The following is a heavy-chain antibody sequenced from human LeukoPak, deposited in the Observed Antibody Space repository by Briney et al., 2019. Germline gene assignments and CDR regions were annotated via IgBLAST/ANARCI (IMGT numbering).Heavy chain of an antibody. CDR1: GGSLSSYY. CDR2: IYYSGSS. V-gene: IGHV4-59*01. D-gene: IGHD2-15*01. Sequence: SETLSLTCAVSGGSLSSYYWSWVRQPPGKGLEWIGYIYYSGSSNYNPDLKSRGTITVGKSKNQISLKQKSRIAADTAIYYCARGSRYCSSGSCYGWFDPWGQGTLVTVSS. J-gene: IGHJ5*02. CDR3: ARGSRYCSSGSCYGWFDP.